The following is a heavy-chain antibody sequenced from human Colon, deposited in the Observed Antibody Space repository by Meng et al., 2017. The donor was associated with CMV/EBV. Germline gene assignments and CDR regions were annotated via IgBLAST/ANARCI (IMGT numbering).Heavy chain of an antibody. Sequence: ETLSLTCAASGITLSNYAMSWVRQAPGKGLEWVSRISGSGYSADYADSVKGRFTISRDNSKNTLFLQMNSLRVEDTAVYYCAKGLSASQYYFDSWGQGTLVTVSS. D-gene: IGHD3-16*01. J-gene: IGHJ4*02. CDR2: ISGSGYSA. V-gene: IGHV3-23*01. CDR1: GITLSNYA. CDR3: AKGLSASQYYFDS.